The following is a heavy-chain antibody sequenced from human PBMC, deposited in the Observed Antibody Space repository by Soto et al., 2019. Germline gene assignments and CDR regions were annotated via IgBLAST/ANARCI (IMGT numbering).Heavy chain of an antibody. D-gene: IGHD1-26*01. CDR2: IYPGDSDT. CDR3: ARQEGATVPFYYGMDV. V-gene: IGHV5-51*01. CDR1: GYNFTNYW. Sequence: ISCKGSGYNFTNYWIAWVRQMPGKGLEWMGIIYPGDSDTRYSPSFQGQVTISADKSISAAYLQWSSLKASDTSMYYCARQEGATVPFYYGMDVWGQGTTVTVSS. J-gene: IGHJ6*02.